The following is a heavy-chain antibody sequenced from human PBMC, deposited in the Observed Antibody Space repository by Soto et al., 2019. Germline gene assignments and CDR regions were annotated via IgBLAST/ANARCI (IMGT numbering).Heavy chain of an antibody. J-gene: IGHJ4*02. D-gene: IGHD1-26*01. Sequence: SETLSLTCTVSGGSISSSSYYWGWIRQPPGKGLEWIGSIYYSGSTYYNPSLKSRVTISVDTSKNQFSLKLSSVTAADTAVYYCARRALGVGATFDYWGQGTLVT. CDR1: GGSISSSSYY. CDR2: IYYSGST. V-gene: IGHV4-39*01. CDR3: ARRALGVGATFDY.